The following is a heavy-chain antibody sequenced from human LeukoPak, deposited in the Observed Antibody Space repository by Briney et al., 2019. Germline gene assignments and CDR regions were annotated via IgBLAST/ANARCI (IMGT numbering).Heavy chain of an antibody. CDR2: IYYSGST. CDR1: GGSISSSSYY. V-gene: IGHV4-39*01. CDR3: ARLFYYDSSGWFDP. J-gene: IGHJ5*02. Sequence: TSETLSLTCTVSGGSISSSSYYWGWIRQPPGKGLEWIGSIYYSGSTYYNPSLKSRVTISVDTSKNQFSLKLSSVTAADTAVYYCARLFYYDSSGWFDPWGQGTLVTVSS. D-gene: IGHD3-22*01.